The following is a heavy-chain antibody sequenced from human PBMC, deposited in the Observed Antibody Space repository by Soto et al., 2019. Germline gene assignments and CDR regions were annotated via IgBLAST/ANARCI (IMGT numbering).Heavy chain of an antibody. Sequence: EVQLVESGGVVVQPGGSLRLSCAASGFTFDDYTMHWVRQAPGKGLEWVSLISWDGGTTYYADSVKGRFTISRDNSKTPLYLQMNSMRTEDTALYYCAKDSGGSSWWSGSYYAMDVWGQGTTVTVSS. CDR3: AKDSGGSSWWSGSYYAMDV. CDR2: ISWDGGTT. V-gene: IGHV3-43*01. D-gene: IGHD6-13*01. CDR1: GFTFDDYT. J-gene: IGHJ6*02.